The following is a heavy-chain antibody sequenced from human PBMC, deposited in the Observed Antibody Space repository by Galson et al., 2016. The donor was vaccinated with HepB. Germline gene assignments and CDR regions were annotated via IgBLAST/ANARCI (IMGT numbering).Heavy chain of an antibody. V-gene: IGHV3-21*01. CDR3: ARVREQQLLDAFDI. Sequence: LRLSCATSGFTFTRYNMNWVRPAPGKGLEWVSSISSGSSYIYYADSVKGRFPISRDNVKKSLYLQMNSLRPEDTAVYYCARVREQQLLDAFDIWGQGTMVTVSS. J-gene: IGHJ3*02. D-gene: IGHD6-13*01. CDR1: GFTFTRYN. CDR2: ISSGSSYI.